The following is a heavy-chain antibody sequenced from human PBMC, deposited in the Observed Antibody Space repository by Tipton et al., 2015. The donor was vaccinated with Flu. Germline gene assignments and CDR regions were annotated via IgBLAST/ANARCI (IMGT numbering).Heavy chain of an antibody. CDR2: IYQHGT. CDR3: ARLQGAFEQGQCISSSCWIDY. J-gene: IGHJ4*02. Sequence: GLVKPSETLSLTCAVSGYSINSAYYWGWVRQPPGQGLEWIGNIYQHGTYYNPSLRSRVTISVDTSKNQFSLRRTSVTAADTAVYYCARLQGAFEQGQCISSSCWIDYWGQGVLVTVSS. V-gene: IGHV4-38-2*01. D-gene: IGHD2-2*01. CDR1: GYSINSAYY.